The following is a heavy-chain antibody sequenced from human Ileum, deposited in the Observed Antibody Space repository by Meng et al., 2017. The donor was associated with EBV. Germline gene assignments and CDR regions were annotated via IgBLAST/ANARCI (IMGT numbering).Heavy chain of an antibody. J-gene: IGHJ4*02. Sequence: QVQLGEAGPGLVTPLQVLSLPSAVSVASNSSGYFRWSRVRRPAWKGRMCIGNGGTTSYNPSLRSRVTISVETSKNQFSVKVDSATAENTAVYYCVSYAVGAGGKGYWGQGILVTVSS. CDR1: VASNSSGYFR. D-gene: IGHD1-26*01. CDR2: GGTT. CDR3: VSYAVGAGGKGY. V-gene: IGHV4-30-4*01.